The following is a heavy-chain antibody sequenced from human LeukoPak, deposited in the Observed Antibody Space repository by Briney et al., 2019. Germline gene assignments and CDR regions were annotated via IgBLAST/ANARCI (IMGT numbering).Heavy chain of an antibody. CDR1: GLTFSSYA. D-gene: IGHD3-10*01. CDR2: IGGSGGST. CDR3: AKYRGFGDSYDS. J-gene: IGHJ4*02. V-gene: IGHV3-23*01. Sequence: PGGSLRLSCAASGLTFSSYAMSWVRQAPGKGLEWVSSIGGSGGSTYYADSVKGRSTISRDTSKNTLYLQMNSLRAEDTAVYYCAKYRGFGDSYDSWGQGTLVTVSS.